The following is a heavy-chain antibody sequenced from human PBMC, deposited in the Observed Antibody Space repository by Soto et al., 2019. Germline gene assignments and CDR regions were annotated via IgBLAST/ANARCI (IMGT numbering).Heavy chain of an antibody. Sequence: QGQLVQSGAEVKKPGSSVKVSCKASGGTFSSYAISWVRQAPGQGLEWMGGILPIFGTANYAQKIQGRVTITAYEATITAYMELSSLRSEDTAVYYCARESRYCSGGSCYFRPGIDSWGQGTLVTVSS. CDR1: GGTFSSYA. V-gene: IGHV1-69*12. CDR2: ILPIFGTA. D-gene: IGHD2-15*01. J-gene: IGHJ4*02. CDR3: ARESRYCSGGSCYFRPGIDS.